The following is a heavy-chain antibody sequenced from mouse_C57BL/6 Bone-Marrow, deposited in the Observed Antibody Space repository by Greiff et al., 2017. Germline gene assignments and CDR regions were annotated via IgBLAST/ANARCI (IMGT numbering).Heavy chain of an antibody. D-gene: IGHD1-1*01. CDR3: ASPSITTVVDPFAY. V-gene: IGHV1-61*01. J-gene: IGHJ3*01. Sequence: QVQLQQPGAELVRPGSSVKLSCKASGYTFTSSWMDWVKQRPGQGLEWIGNIYPSDSETHYNQQFKDKATLTVDKSSSTAYMQLSSLTSEDSAVYYCASPSITTVVDPFAYWGQGGLVTVSA. CDR1: GYTFTSSW. CDR2: IYPSDSET.